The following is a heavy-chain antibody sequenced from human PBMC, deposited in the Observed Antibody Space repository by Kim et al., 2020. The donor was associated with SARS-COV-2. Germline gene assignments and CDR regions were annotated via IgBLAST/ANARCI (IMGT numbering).Heavy chain of an antibody. CDR3: AKDRWENDFWSSNSGKFDGVDV. Sequence: GGSLRLSCAASGFTLSRSAMHWVRQAPGKGLEWVAVMSYDGSRKYYGDSVQGRFTISRDNFKKTVYLQMNSLRHEDTAVYYCAKDRWENDFWSSNSGKFDGVDVWGQGTTVIVSS. CDR1: GFTLSRSA. CDR2: MSYDGSRK. D-gene: IGHD3-3*01. V-gene: IGHV3-30*18. J-gene: IGHJ6*02.